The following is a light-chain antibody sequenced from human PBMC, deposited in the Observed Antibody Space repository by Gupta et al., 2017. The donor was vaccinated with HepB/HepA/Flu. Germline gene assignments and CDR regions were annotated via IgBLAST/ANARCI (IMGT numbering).Light chain of an antibody. Sequence: QSVLTQPPSASATPVQRVVISCSGSSSNIGENYVYWYQQFPGTAPKLLIFRDTQRPSGVPDRFSGSKSGTSASLAISGLRTEDEANYYCASWDDSLSGAVFGGGTKVTVL. CDR1: SSNIGENY. CDR3: ASWDDSLSGAV. V-gene: IGLV1-47*01. J-gene: IGLJ2*01. CDR2: RDT.